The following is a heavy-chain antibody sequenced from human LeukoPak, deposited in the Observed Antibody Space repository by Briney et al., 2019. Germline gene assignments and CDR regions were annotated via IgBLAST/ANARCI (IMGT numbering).Heavy chain of an antibody. CDR1: GYTFSGYA. J-gene: IGHJ4*02. CDR3: ARGMAKCDFDY. V-gene: IGHV3-23*01. D-gene: IGHD1-26*01. CDR2: ISGSGGST. Sequence: GGSLRLSCAASGYTFSGYAMSWVRQAPGQGLEWVLAISGSGGSTYYAESVKGRVTISRDNSKSTLYMQMNSLRAEDTAVYYCARGMAKCDFDYWGQGTLVTVSS.